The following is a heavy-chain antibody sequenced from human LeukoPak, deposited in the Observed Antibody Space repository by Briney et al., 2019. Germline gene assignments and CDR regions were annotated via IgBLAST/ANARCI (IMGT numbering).Heavy chain of an antibody. CDR3: ARLYSSSSGLRASDY. D-gene: IGHD6-6*01. V-gene: IGHV3-48*03. Sequence: PGGSLRLSCAASEFTFTSYELNWVRQAPGKGLEWVSYISSSGNTISYADSVKSRFTISRDDAKNSLYPHMNSLRVEDTAVYYCARLYSSSSGLRASDYWGQGTLVTVSS. J-gene: IGHJ4*02. CDR1: EFTFTSYE. CDR2: ISSSGNTI.